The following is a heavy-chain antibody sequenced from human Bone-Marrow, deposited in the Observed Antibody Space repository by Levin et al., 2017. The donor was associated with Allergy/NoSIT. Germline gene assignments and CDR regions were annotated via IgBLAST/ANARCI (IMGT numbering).Heavy chain of an antibody. CDR2: INPSGGST. Sequence: GESLKISCKASGYPFTNYYMHWLRQAPGQGPQWMGLINPSGGSTTYAQIFQGRVTMTRDTSTGTVYMELISLTYEDTAIYYCARDKRIPPAGTGWFDPWGQGTLVSVSS. CDR1: GYPFTNYY. CDR3: ARDKRIPPAGTGWFDP. J-gene: IGHJ5*02. V-gene: IGHV1-46*01. D-gene: IGHD6-13*01.